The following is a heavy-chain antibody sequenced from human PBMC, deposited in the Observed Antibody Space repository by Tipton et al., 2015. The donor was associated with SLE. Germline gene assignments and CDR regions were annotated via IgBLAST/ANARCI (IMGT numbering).Heavy chain of an antibody. CDR3: AGDPMGDGGFEI. CDR2: IYYSGST. D-gene: IGHD3-16*01. V-gene: IGHV4-61*01. CDR1: GGPVSSGYYY. J-gene: IGHJ3*02. Sequence: TLSLTCTVSGGPVSSGYYYWSWIRQPPGKGLEWIGYIYYSGSTNYNPSLESRVTISVDTSKNQFSLKLSSVTAADTAVYYCAGDPMGDGGFEIWGQGTMVTVSS.